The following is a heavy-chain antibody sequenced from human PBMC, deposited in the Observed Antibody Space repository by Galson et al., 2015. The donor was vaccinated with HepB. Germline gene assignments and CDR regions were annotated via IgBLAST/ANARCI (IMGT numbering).Heavy chain of an antibody. J-gene: IGHJ4*02. Sequence: SLRLSCAASGFTFSSYAMSWVRQAPGKGLEWVSAISGSGGSTYYADSVKGRFTISRDNSKNTLYLQMNSLRAEDTAVYYCAKLYGSHYYFDYWGQGTLVTVSS. D-gene: IGHD3-10*01. CDR2: ISGSGGST. CDR3: AKLYGSHYYFDY. V-gene: IGHV3-23*01. CDR1: GFTFSSYA.